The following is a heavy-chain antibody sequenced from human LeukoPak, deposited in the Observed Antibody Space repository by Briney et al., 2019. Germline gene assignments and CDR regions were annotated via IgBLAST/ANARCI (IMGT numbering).Heavy chain of an antibody. Sequence: GGSLRLSCAASGFTFSSYSMNWVRQAPGKGLEWVSSISSSSSYIYYADSVKGRFTISRDNAKNSLYLQMNSLRAEDTAVYYCARKTTGGDNWFGPWGQGTLVTVSS. J-gene: IGHJ5*02. CDR2: ISSSSSYI. V-gene: IGHV3-21*01. CDR1: GFTFSSYS. CDR3: ARKTTGGDNWFGP. D-gene: IGHD4-11*01.